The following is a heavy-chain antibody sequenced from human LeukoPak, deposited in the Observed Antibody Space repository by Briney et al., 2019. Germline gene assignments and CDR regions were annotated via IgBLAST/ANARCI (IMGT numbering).Heavy chain of an antibody. CDR2: LHTPVAV. V-gene: IGHV3-13*01. J-gene: IGHJ3*02. CDR3: TRGGQRAGYAFDI. Sequence: GGSLRLSCAASGFTFNDYDMHWVRQVTGKGLEWVSSLHTPVAVHYSVSVRAQFIISRHRSKTSFYLQMNSLRAEDSAMYYCTRGGQRAGYAFDIWGQGTVVTASS. CDR1: GFTFNDYD.